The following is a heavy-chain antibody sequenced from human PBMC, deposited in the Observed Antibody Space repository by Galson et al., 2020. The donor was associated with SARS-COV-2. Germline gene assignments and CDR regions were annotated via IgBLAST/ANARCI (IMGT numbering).Heavy chain of an antibody. D-gene: IGHD3-10*01. V-gene: IGHV4-59*08. J-gene: IGHJ6*02. CDR1: GGSISDFY. Sequence: ETSETLSLTCTVSGGSISDFYWSWIRQPPGKGLEWIGYINYSGNTKYKPSLKSRVTISVDTSKSQISLTLSSVTAADTAVYYCARSPERQGGGVLWFGRSHNRPPSYYNYYGMDVWGQGTTVTVSS. CDR2: INYSGNT. CDR3: ARSPERQGGGVLWFGRSHNRPPSYYNYYGMDV.